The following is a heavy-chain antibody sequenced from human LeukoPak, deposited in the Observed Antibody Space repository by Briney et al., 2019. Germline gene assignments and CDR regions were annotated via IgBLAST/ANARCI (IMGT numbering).Heavy chain of an antibody. V-gene: IGHV3-21*01. D-gene: IGHD3-9*01. CDR2: ISIGSNYK. J-gene: IGHJ4*02. Sequence: GGSLRLSCAASGFSFSSYSMNWVRQAPGKGLEWVSSISIGSNYKYYADSVKGRFTISRDNAENSLSLQMNSLRAEDTAVYYCARGGGTLTGYPAHLPDYWGQGTLVTVSS. CDR1: GFSFSSYS. CDR3: ARGGGTLTGYPAHLPDY.